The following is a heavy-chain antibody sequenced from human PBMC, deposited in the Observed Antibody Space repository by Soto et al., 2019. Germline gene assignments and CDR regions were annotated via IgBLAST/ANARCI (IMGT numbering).Heavy chain of an antibody. CDR3: ATPKRGNLDPCYDY. Sequence: QVQLAQSGAEVKKPGASVKVSCKVSGYTLSELSIHWVRQAPGKGLEWMGGFDPEHGQIVYAQKFQGRVSMTEDTSTNTAYMDLSSLYSEATAVYYCATPKRGNLDPCYDYWGQGTLVTVSS. CDR2: FDPEHGQI. D-gene: IGHD2-15*01. CDR1: GYTLSELS. J-gene: IGHJ4*02. V-gene: IGHV1-24*01.